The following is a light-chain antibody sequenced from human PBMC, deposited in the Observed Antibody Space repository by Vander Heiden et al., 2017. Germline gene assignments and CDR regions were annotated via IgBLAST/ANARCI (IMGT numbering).Light chain of an antibody. CDR2: DAT. V-gene: IGKV1-33*01. Sequence: DIQMIQSLSSLSASVGDRVTLTCQASQAISYYLNWYQQKPGKAPMLLIYDATDLGTGVPSRFSGSGSETDFTFTISGLQPEDVATYYHQRYGNLPTFGQGTKLEIK. J-gene: IGKJ2*01. CDR3: QRYGNLPT. CDR1: QAISYY.